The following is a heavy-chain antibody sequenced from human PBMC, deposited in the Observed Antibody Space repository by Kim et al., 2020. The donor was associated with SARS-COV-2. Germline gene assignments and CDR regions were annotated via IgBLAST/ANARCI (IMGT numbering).Heavy chain of an antibody. V-gene: IGHV4-31*03. J-gene: IGHJ3*02. Sequence: SETLSLTCTVSGGSISSGGYYWSWIRQHPGKGLEWIGYIYYSGSTYYNPSLKSRVTISVDTSKNQFSLKLSSVTAADTAVYYCARSPITMTVVVTHFDIWGQGTMVTVSS. CDR1: GGSISSGGYY. CDR2: IYYSGST. D-gene: IGHD3-22*01. CDR3: ARSPITMTVVVTHFDI.